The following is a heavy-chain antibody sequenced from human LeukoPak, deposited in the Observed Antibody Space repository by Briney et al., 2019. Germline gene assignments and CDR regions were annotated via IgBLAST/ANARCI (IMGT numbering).Heavy chain of an antibody. Sequence: ASVKVSCKASGYTFTSYYMHWVRQAPGQGLEWMGIINPSGGSTSYAQKFQGRVTMTRDMSTSTVYMELSSLRSEDTAVYYCARLGPYCSSTSCYGRDWFDPWGQGTLVTVSS. D-gene: IGHD2-2*01. CDR3: ARLGPYCSSTSCYGRDWFDP. CDR1: GYTFTSYY. V-gene: IGHV1-46*01. J-gene: IGHJ5*02. CDR2: INPSGGST.